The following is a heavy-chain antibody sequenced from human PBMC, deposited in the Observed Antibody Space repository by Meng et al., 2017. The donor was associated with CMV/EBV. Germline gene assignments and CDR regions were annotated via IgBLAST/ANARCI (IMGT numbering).Heavy chain of an antibody. CDR3: ARARLGVEIGAHPSYYYYGMDV. CDR2: ISAYNGNT. Sequence: ASVKVSCKASGYTFTSYGISWVRQAPGQGLEWTGWISAYNGNTNYAQKLQGRVTMTTDTSTSTAYMELRSLRSDDTAVYYCARARLGVEIGAHPSYYYYGMDVWGQGTTVTVSS. CDR1: GYTFTSYG. D-gene: IGHD5-24*01. J-gene: IGHJ6*02. V-gene: IGHV1-18*01.